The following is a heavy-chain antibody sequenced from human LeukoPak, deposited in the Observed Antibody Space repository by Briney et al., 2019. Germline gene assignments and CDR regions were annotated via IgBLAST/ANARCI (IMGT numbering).Heavy chain of an antibody. CDR2: IYYSGST. D-gene: IGHD2-21*01. Sequence: PSETLSLTCTVSGGSISSYYWGWIRQPPGKGLEWIGYIYYSGSTNYNPSLKSRVTISVDTSKNQFSLKLSSVTAADTAVYYCARLPVVVIAPGAFDIWGQGTMVTVSS. J-gene: IGHJ3*02. CDR3: ARLPVVVIAPGAFDI. V-gene: IGHV4-59*08. CDR1: GGSISSYY.